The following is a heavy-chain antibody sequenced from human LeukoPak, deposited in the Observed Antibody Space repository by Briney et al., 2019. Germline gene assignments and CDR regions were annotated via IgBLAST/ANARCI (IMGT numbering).Heavy chain of an antibody. J-gene: IGHJ6*02. CDR3: ARGYCTNGVCSTQTNPYYYYGMDV. V-gene: IGHV1-2*06. CDR1: GYTFTGYY. Sequence: ASVKVSCKASGYTFTGYYMHWVRQAPGQGLEWMGRINPNSGGTNYAQKFQGRVTMTRDTSISTAYMELSRLRSDDTAVYYCARGYCTNGVCSTQTNPYYYYGMDVWGQGTTVTVSS. CDR2: INPNSGGT. D-gene: IGHD2-8*01.